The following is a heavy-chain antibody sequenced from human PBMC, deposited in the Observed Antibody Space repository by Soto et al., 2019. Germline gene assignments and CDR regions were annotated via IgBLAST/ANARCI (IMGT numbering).Heavy chain of an antibody. CDR2: IYYSGST. CDR1: GGSISSGGYY. Sequence: QVQLQESGPGLVKPSQTLSLTCTVSGGSISSGGYYWSWIRQHPGKGLEWIGYIYYSGSTYYNPSLKRRVTISVGTAKNPFPPKLSFVNAAGPAVDYRGEGWTSVTTGGGWFDPWGQGTLVTVSS. J-gene: IGHJ5*02. CDR3: GEGWTSVTTGGGWFDP. D-gene: IGHD4-17*01. V-gene: IGHV4-31*03.